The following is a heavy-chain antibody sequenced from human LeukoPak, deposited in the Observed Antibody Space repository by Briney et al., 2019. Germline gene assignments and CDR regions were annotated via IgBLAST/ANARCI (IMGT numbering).Heavy chain of an antibody. CDR1: GYTFTSYG. V-gene: IGHV1-18*01. J-gene: IGHJ6*03. Sequence: GASVKVSCEASGYTFTSYGIIWVRQAPGHGLEWMGWINPYDGNTNYAQNLQGRVTMTRDTSTSTAYMELRSLRSDDTAVYYCAREGERGAAGYYYYMDVWGKGTTVTVSS. CDR3: AREGERGAAGYYYYMDV. CDR2: INPYDGNT. D-gene: IGHD6-13*01.